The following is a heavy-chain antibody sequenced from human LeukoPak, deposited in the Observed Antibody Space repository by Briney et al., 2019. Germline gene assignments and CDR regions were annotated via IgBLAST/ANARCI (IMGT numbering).Heavy chain of an antibody. V-gene: IGHV4-39*01. D-gene: IGHD3-22*01. CDR1: GDSISSSSYC. J-gene: IGHJ4*02. CDR2: IYYSGST. Sequence: SETLSLTCTVSGDSISSSSYCWGWIRQAPGKGLEWIGSIYYSGSTYYNPSLKSRVTISVDTSKNHFCLKLSSVTAADTAVYHCARQHYDTSGYNDYWGQGTLVTVSS. CDR3: ARQHYDTSGYNDY.